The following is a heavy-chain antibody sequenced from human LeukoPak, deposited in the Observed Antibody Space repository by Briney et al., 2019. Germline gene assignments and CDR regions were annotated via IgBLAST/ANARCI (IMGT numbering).Heavy chain of an antibody. Sequence: GASVKVSCKASGYTFTSYDINWVRQATGQGLEWMGWMNPNSGNTGYAQKFQGRVTMTRNTSISTAYMELSSLRSEDTAVYYCARARDTAMVVEYWGQGTLVTVSS. CDR1: GYTFTSYD. V-gene: IGHV1-8*01. J-gene: IGHJ4*02. D-gene: IGHD5-18*01. CDR3: ARARDTAMVVEY. CDR2: MNPNSGNT.